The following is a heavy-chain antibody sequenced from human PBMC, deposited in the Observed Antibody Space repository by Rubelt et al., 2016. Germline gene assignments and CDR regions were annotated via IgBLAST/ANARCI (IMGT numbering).Heavy chain of an antibody. J-gene: IGHJ4*02. CDR2: IKQDGGEK. Sequence: EVHLLESGGGLVQPGGSLRLSCAASGFSHSSYWMSWVRQAPGKGLEWVANIKQDGGEKYYVDSVKGRFTISRDNAKNTLYLQMNSLRAEDTAVYYCAKNDYGDYAGSFDYWGQGTLVTVSS. CDR3: AKNDYGDYAGSFDY. V-gene: IGHV3-7*03. D-gene: IGHD4-17*01. CDR1: GFSHSSYW.